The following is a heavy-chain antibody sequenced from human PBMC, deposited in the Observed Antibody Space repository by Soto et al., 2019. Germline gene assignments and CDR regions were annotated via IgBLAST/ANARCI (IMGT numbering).Heavy chain of an antibody. J-gene: IGHJ4*02. CDR1: GFTFSSYG. D-gene: IGHD1-7*01. CDR3: AKDRRAGGNYGFYSDF. Sequence: GGSLRLSGAAAGFTFSSYGMTWVRQAKGKGMEWVSFSSATGAGTYYADSVKGRFTISRDNSKNTLYLPMTSLRADDTAVYYCAKDRRAGGNYGFYSDFWGQGALVTVSS. V-gene: IGHV3-23*01. CDR2: SSATGAGT.